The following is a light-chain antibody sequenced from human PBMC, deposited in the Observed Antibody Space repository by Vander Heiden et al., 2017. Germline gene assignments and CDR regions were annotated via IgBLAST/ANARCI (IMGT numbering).Light chain of an antibody. CDR3: QQYSSPVT. J-gene: IGKJ4*01. CDR2: KAS. CDR1: QSISGW. Sequence: DIQMTQSPSTLSASVGDRVTITCRASQSISGWLAWYQQKQGKAPKLLIYKASSLESGVPSRFSGSGSGKEFTLTINSLQPDDFATYYCQQYSSPVTFGGGTRVEIK. V-gene: IGKV1-5*03.